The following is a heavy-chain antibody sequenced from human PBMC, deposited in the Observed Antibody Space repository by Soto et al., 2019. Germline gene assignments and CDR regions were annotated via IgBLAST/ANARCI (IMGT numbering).Heavy chain of an antibody. V-gene: IGHV3-21*01. CDR3: ARAEYSNYVPY. J-gene: IGHJ4*02. CDR2: ISSSSSYI. Sequence: GGSLRLSCAASVFTFSSYSMNWVRQAPGKGLEWVSSISSSSSYIYYADSVKGRFTISRDNAKNSLYLQMNSLRAEDTAVYYCARAEYSNYVPYWGQGTLVTVSS. CDR1: VFTFSSYS. D-gene: IGHD4-4*01.